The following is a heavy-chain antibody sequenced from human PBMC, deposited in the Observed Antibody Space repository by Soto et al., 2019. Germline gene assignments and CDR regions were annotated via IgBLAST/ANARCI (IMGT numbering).Heavy chain of an antibody. D-gene: IGHD3-10*01. J-gene: IGHJ5*02. Sequence: SETLSLTCGVSGGSISSSNWWSWNRLPPGKGLEWIGEIDQSGRTNYNPSLKSRVTISVDKSKNQVSLKLNSVSAADTAVYYCARGVGSGSYYNQYNWFDPWGQGTLVTVSS. CDR2: IDQSGRT. V-gene: IGHV4-4*02. CDR3: ARGVGSGSYYNQYNWFDP. CDR1: GGSISSSNW.